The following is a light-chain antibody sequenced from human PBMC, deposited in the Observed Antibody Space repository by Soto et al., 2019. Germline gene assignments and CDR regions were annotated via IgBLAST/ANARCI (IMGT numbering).Light chain of an antibody. Sequence: DIQMTQSPSTLSASVGDRVTITCRASQSISSGLAWYQQKPGTAPKLLIYKASTLQSGVPSRFSGSGSGTEFTLTISSLQPDDFATYYCQQYSDNWTFGQGTKVDIK. CDR3: QQYSDNWT. J-gene: IGKJ1*01. V-gene: IGKV1-5*03. CDR1: QSISSG. CDR2: KAS.